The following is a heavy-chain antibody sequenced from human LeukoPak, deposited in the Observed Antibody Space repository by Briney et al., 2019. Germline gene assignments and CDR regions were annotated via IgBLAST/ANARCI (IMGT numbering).Heavy chain of an antibody. CDR3: ARRMATTKPLDY. V-gene: IGHV3-21*01. Sequence: KPGGSLRLSCAASGFTFSGYSMNWVRQAPGKGLEWVSSISSSSSYIYYADSVKGRFTISRDNAKNSLYLQMNSLRAEDTAVYYCARRMATTKPLDYWGQGTLVTVSS. J-gene: IGHJ4*02. CDR2: ISSSSSYI. CDR1: GFTFSGYS. D-gene: IGHD5-24*01.